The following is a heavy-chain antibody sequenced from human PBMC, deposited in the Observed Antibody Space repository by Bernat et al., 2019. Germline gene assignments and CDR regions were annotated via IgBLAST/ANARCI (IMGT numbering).Heavy chain of an antibody. V-gene: IGHV4-59*01. CDR1: GGSISSYY. Sequence: QVQLQESGPGLVKPSETLSLTCTVSGGSISSYYWSWIRQSPGKGLEWIGYIYYSGSTNYNPSLKSRVTISVDTSKNQFSLKLSSVTAADTAVYYCAREGETYYDYVWGSYRYTVFDYWGQGTLVTVSS. D-gene: IGHD3-16*02. CDR2: IYYSGST. CDR3: AREGETYYDYVWGSYRYTVFDY. J-gene: IGHJ4*02.